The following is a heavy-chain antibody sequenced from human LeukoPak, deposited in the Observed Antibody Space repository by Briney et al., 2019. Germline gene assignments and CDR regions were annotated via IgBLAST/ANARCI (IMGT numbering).Heavy chain of an antibody. CDR1: GGTFSSYA. J-gene: IGHJ4*02. CDR3: ARVGGYYFAPDY. Sequence: SVKVSCKASGGTFSSYAIRWVRQAPGQGLEWMGGIIPIFGTTNYAQKLQGRVTITADESTSTAYMELSSLRSDDTAVYYCARVGGYYFAPDYWGQGTLVTVSS. CDR2: IIPIFGTT. D-gene: IGHD2-15*01. V-gene: IGHV1-69*13.